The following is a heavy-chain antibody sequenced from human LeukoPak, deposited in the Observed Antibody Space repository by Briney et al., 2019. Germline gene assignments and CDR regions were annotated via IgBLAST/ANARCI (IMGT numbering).Heavy chain of an antibody. J-gene: IGHJ6*03. CDR2: IYYSGST. CDR3: AGRFYYYMDV. Sequence: SSETLSLTCTVSGGSISSHYWSWIRQPPGKGLEWIGYIYYSGSTNYNPSLKSRVTISVDTSKNQFSLKLSSVTAADTVVYYCAGRFYYYMDVWGKGTTVTVSS. CDR1: GGSISSHY. V-gene: IGHV4-59*11.